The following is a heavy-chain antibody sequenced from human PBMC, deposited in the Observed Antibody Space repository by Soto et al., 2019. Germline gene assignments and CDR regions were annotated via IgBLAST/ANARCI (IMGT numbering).Heavy chain of an antibody. J-gene: IGHJ4*02. CDR2: ISAYNGNT. Sequence: ASVKVSCKASGYTFTSYGISWVRQAPGQGLEWMGWISAYNGNTNYAQKLQGRVTMTTDTSTSTAYMELRSPRSDDTAVYYCARGGRDIVLMVYATAVDYWGQGTLVTVSS. D-gene: IGHD2-8*01. CDR3: ARGGRDIVLMVYATAVDY. CDR1: GYTFTSYG. V-gene: IGHV1-18*01.